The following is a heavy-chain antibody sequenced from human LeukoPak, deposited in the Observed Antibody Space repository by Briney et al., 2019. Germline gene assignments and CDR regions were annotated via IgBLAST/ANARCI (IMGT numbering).Heavy chain of an antibody. CDR2: ISGSGDNT. V-gene: IGHV3-23*01. CDR3: AKDGAPSYYYDSSGQPHFDY. CDR1: GFTFSSYA. D-gene: IGHD3-22*01. Sequence: GGSLRLSCAASGFTFSSYAMNWVRQAPGKGLEWISSISGSGDNTYYADSVKGRFTISRDNSKNTLYLQMNSLRAEDTAVYYCAKDGAPSYYYDSSGQPHFDYWGQGTLVTVSS. J-gene: IGHJ4*02.